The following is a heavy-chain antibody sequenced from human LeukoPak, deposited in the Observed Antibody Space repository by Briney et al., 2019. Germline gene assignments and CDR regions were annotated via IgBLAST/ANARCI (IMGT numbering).Heavy chain of an antibody. D-gene: IGHD1-26*01. V-gene: IGHV3-21*01. J-gene: IGHJ6*03. CDR3: ARHPYNGSYGHYYYYYMDV. CDR2: ITSSCSYI. CDR1: GFTFNTYN. Sequence: GGSLRLSCAASGFTFNTYNMNWVRQAPGQGLEWVSSITSSCSYIYYADSVKGRFTISRDNAKNSLYLQMNSLRAEDTAVYYCARHPYNGSYGHYYYYYMDVWGKGTTVTISS.